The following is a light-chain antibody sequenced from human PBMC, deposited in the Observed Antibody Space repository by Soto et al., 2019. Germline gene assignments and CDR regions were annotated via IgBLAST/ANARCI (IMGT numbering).Light chain of an antibody. CDR1: QSVSSN. CDR3: QQYNHWPPWT. J-gene: IGKJ1*01. CDR2: GAS. V-gene: IGKV3D-15*01. Sequence: EIVLTQSPATLSLSPGERATLSCRASQSVSSNYLAWYQHKPGQAPRLLIYGASTRATGIPARFSGSGSGTEFTLTITSLQSEDFAVYYCQQYNHWPPWTFGQGTKVDIK.